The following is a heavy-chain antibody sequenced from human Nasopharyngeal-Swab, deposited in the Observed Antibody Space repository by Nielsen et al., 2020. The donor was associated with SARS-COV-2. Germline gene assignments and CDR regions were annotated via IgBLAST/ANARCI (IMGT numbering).Heavy chain of an antibody. CDR2: IKQDGSET. V-gene: IGHV3-7*03. D-gene: IGHD4-17*01. Sequence: GGSLRLSCAASGFTFSSYWMSWVRQAPGKGLEWVANIKQDGSETYYVDSVKGRFSISSDNAKHSLYLQMNSLRAEDTAVYYCARDQTVTTQYEEYYYYGMDVWGQGTTVTVSS. CDR3: ARDQTVTTQYEEYYYYGMDV. CDR1: GFTFSSYW. J-gene: IGHJ6*02.